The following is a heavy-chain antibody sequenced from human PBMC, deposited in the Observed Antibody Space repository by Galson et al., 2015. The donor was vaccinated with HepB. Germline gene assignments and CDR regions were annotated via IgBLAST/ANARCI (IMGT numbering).Heavy chain of an antibody. Sequence: SVKVSCKASGYTFTSYYMHWVRQAPGQGLEWMGVINPTDGRTTYAQKFQGRVTMTRDTSTSTVYMELSSLRSEDTAVFYCARTAGYNSGWYDYWGQGTLVTVSS. J-gene: IGHJ4*02. CDR2: INPTDGRT. V-gene: IGHV1-46*01. CDR1: GYTFTSYY. D-gene: IGHD6-19*01. CDR3: ARTAGYNSGWYDY.